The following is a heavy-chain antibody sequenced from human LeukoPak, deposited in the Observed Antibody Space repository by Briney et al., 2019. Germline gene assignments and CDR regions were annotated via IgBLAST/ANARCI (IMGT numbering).Heavy chain of an antibody. J-gene: IGHJ4*02. CDR1: GFTFRSYW. CDR3: ARDGGYSSGWYYFDY. Sequence: GGSLRLSCAASGFTFRSYWMSGVRQAPGKGLDGVANINQDGREKYYVDSVKGRFTISRDNAKNSLYLQMNSLRAEDTAVYYCARDGGYSSGWYYFDYWGQGTLVTVSS. CDR2: INQDGREK. V-gene: IGHV3-7*03. D-gene: IGHD6-19*01.